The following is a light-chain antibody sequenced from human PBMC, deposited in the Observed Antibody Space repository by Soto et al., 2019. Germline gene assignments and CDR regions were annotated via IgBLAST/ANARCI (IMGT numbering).Light chain of an antibody. J-gene: IGKJ5*01. V-gene: IGKV3-20*01. CDR2: GAS. CDR1: QSVNSNY. Sequence: EIVLTQSPDTVSLSPGETATLSCRASQSVNSNYLAWYQQKPGQAPRLLIYGASIRATGIPDRFSGSGSGTDFSLTISRLEPEDFAVFYCQQYDNSITFGQGTRLEIE. CDR3: QQYDNSIT.